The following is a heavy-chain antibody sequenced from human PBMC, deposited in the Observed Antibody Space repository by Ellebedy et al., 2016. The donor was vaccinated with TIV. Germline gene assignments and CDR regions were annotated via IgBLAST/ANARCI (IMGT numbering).Heavy chain of an antibody. CDR2: INHSGST. J-gene: IGHJ4*02. V-gene: IGHV4-34*01. CDR3: ASGPAKQWLVRAARYFDY. Sequence: SETLSLTXAVYGGSFSGYYWSWIRQPPGKGLEWIGEINHSGSTNYNPSLKSRVTISVDTSKNQFSLKLSSVTAADTAVYYCASGPAKQWLVRAARYFDYWGQGTLVTVSS. CDR1: GGSFSGYY. D-gene: IGHD6-19*01.